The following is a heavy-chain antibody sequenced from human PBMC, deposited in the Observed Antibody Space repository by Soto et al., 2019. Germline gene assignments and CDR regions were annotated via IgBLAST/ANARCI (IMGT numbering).Heavy chain of an antibody. J-gene: IGHJ4*02. Sequence: ASVKVSCKASGYTFTSYGISWVRQAPGQGLEWMGWISAYNGNTNYAQKLQGRVTMTTDTSTSTAYMELRSLRSDDTAVYYCARVRDSSGYYYPRYWGKGTLATVSS. V-gene: IGHV1-18*04. CDR1: GYTFTSYG. D-gene: IGHD3-22*01. CDR3: ARVRDSSGYYYPRY. CDR2: ISAYNGNT.